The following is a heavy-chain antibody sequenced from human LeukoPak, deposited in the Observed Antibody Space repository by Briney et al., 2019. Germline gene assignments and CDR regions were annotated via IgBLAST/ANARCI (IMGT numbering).Heavy chain of an antibody. V-gene: IGHV4-34*01. Sequence: PSETLSLTCAVSGGPFSGYFWSWIRQSSGKGLEWIGEIHNRGTTNYNPSLNSRVTISEDTSKNQFYLNLSSVTAADTAVYYCARRYYYNLGSFSFDFWGQGTLVTVSS. CDR2: IHNRGTT. D-gene: IGHD3-10*01. CDR1: GGPFSGYF. CDR3: ARRYYYNLGSFSFDF. J-gene: IGHJ4*02.